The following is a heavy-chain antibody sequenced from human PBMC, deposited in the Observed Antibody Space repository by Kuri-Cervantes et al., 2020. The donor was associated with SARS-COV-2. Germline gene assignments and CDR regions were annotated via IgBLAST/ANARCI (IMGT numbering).Heavy chain of an antibody. Sequence: SVKVSCKASGGTFSSYAISWVRQAPGQGLEWMGGIIPIFGIANYAQKFQGRVTITADKSTSTAYMELSSLRSEDTAVYYCARDPGYCTNGVCWNGNWFDPWGQGTLVTVSS. CDR1: GGTFSSYA. V-gene: IGHV1-69*10. CDR3: ARDPGYCTNGVCWNGNWFDP. CDR2: IIPIFGIA. J-gene: IGHJ5*02. D-gene: IGHD2-8*01.